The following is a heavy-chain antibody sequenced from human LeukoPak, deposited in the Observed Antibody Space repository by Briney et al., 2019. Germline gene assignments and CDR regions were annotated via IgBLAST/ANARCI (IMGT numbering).Heavy chain of an antibody. CDR3: ATLAGTMFTGDY. V-gene: IGHV1-2*02. Sequence: ASVKVSCKASGYPFTGYYMHWVRQAPGQGLEWMGWINPNSGGTNYAQKFQGRVTMTRDTSISTAYMELSRLRSDDTAVYYCATLAGTMFTGDYWGQGTLVTVSS. D-gene: IGHD3-10*02. J-gene: IGHJ4*02. CDR2: INPNSGGT. CDR1: GYPFTGYY.